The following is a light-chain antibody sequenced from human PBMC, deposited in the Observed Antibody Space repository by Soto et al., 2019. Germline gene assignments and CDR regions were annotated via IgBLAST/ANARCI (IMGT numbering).Light chain of an antibody. J-gene: IGKJ1*01. V-gene: IGKV4-1*01. CDR1: QSVLYSSNNKNY. CDR3: QQCYSTPWT. Sequence: DIVMTQSPDSLAVSLGERATINCKSSQSVLYSSNNKNYLAWYQQKPGQPPKLLIYWASTRESGVPDRFSGRGSGTDFTLTISSLQAEDVAFYYCQQCYSTPWTFGQGTKVEIK. CDR2: WAS.